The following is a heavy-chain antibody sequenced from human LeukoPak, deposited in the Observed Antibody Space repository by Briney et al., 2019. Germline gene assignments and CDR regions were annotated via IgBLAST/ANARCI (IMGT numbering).Heavy chain of an antibody. J-gene: IGHJ4*02. CDR2: TYYRSKWYH. V-gene: IGHV6-1*01. D-gene: IGHD5-24*01. CDR1: GNSVSSSTAA. CDR3: AGVDGQNFIEF. Sequence: SQTLSLTCAISGNSVSSSTAAWNWIRQFPSRGLEWLGRTYYRSKWYHEYAVSVKSRISITPDTSKNLFSLQLNSVTPEDTAVYFCAGVDGQNFIEFWGQGTQVTVSS.